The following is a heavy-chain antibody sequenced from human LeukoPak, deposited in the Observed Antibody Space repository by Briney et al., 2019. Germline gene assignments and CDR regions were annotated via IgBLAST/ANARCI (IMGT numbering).Heavy chain of an antibody. J-gene: IGHJ4*02. Sequence: ASVKVSCKVSGYTLTELSMHWVRRAPGKGLEWMGGFDPEDGETIYAQKFQGRVTMTEDTSTDTAYMELSSLRSEDTAVYYCATDPAGSSSWYLDYWGQGTLVTVSS. CDR3: ATDPAGSSSWYLDY. CDR2: FDPEDGET. CDR1: GYTLTELS. D-gene: IGHD6-13*01. V-gene: IGHV1-24*01.